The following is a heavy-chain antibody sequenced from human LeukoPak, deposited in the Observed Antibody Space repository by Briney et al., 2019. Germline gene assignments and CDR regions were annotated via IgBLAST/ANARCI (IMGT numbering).Heavy chain of an antibody. J-gene: IGHJ3*02. V-gene: IGHV1-2*02. CDR1: GYTFTGYY. CDR3: ARVYRWLHPNDAFDI. D-gene: IGHD5-12*01. CDR2: ITPNSGGT. Sequence: GASVKVSCKSSGYTFTGYYMHWVRQAPGRELEWMGWITPNSGGTNYAQKFQGRVTMTSDTSISTAYMELSRLRSNDTAVYYCARVYRWLHPNDAFDIWGQGTMVTVSS.